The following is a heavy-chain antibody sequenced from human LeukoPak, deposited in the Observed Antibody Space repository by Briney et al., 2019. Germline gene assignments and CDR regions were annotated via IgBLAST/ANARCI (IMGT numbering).Heavy chain of an antibody. V-gene: IGHV3-11*05. J-gene: IGHJ2*01. CDR2: INTGSTYT. CDR3: TRGDNWYFDL. CDR1: GFTFSDYY. Sequence: GGSLRLSCAASGFTFSDYYMTWIRQAPGKGLEWLSYINTGSTYTNYANSVKGRFTISRDNAKNSLYLQLNGLRTEDTAVYYCTRGDNWYFDLWGRGTLVTVSS.